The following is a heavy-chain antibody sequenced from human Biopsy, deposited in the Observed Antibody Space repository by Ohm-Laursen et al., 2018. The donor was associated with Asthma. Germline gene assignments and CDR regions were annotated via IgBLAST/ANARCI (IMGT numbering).Heavy chain of an antibody. V-gene: IGHV4-30-4*01. D-gene: IGHD3-16*01. CDR1: GGSISSGAYY. CDR2: IYYIGST. Sequence: PSETLSLTCIVPGGSISSGAYYWSWVRQPPGKGLEWIGYIYYIGSTYYNPSLKSRVAISLDTSKNQFSLKLSSVTAADTAVYFCARRGGVRRYFDYWGQGTLVTVSS. CDR3: ARRGGVRRYFDY. J-gene: IGHJ4*02.